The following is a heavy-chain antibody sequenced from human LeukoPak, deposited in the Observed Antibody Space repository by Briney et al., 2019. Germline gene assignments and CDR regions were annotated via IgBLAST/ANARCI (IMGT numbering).Heavy chain of an antibody. CDR2: INSDGSGT. J-gene: IGHJ3*02. CDR3: VTIVGGYYPPVEGLDI. Sequence: GGSLRLSCVASGFTFGSCWMHWVRQAPGKGLVWVSRINSDGSGTNYSDSVKGRFTISRDNAKSTLYLQMNSLRVEDTALYYCVTIVGGYYPPVEGLDIWGQGTMVTVSS. V-gene: IGHV3-74*01. CDR1: GFTFGSCW. D-gene: IGHD3-3*01.